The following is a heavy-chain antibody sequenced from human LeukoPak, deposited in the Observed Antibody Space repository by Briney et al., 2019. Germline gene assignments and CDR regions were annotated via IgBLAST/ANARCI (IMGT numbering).Heavy chain of an antibody. D-gene: IGHD3-22*01. J-gene: IGHJ4*02. Sequence: QTVGSLRLSCAASGFTVSNTYMSWVRQAPGKGLEWVSIIYSGGGTRYADSVKGRFTISRDNSRNTLYLQMNSLRAEDTALYYCARDNYDSSGFTWGQGTLVTVSS. CDR1: GFTVSNTY. V-gene: IGHV3-53*01. CDR3: ARDNYDSSGFT. CDR2: IYSGGGT.